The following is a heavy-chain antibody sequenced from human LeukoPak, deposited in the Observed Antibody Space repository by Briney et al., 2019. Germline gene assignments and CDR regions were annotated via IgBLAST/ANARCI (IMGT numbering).Heavy chain of an antibody. V-gene: IGHV3-23*01. CDR3: ARSGYDYWYFDL. D-gene: IGHD5-12*01. Sequence: GGSLRLSCVASGFTFSNYAMTWVRQAPGKGLEWVSAVYHGDDRTYYPDSVKGRFAISRDISRTTLYLQMDSLRAEDTAVYYCARSGYDYWYFDLWGRGTLVTVPS. J-gene: IGHJ2*01. CDR1: GFTFSNYA. CDR2: VYHGDDRT.